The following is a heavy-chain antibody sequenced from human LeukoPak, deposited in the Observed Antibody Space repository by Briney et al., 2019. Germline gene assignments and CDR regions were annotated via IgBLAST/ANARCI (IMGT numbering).Heavy chain of an antibody. CDR1: GFTFSNVW. CDR3: TTVSAREYYYYYYYMDV. J-gene: IGHJ6*03. CDR2: IKSKTDGGTT. V-gene: IGHV3-15*01. D-gene: IGHD6-6*01. Sequence: GGSLRLSCAASGFTFSNVWMSWVRQAPGKGLEWVGRIKSKTDGGTTDYAAPVKGRFTISRDDSKNTLYLQMNSLKTEDTAVYYCTTVSAREYYYYYYYMDVWGKGTTVTVSS.